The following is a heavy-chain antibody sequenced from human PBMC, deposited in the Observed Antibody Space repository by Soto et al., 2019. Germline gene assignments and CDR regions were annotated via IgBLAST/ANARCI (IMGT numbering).Heavy chain of an antibody. CDR1: GGSISSGDYW. J-gene: IGHJ4*02. CDR2: ISYSGST. CDR3: ARASRGWYFDY. V-gene: IGHV4-30-4*01. Sequence: PSETLSLTCTVSGGSISSGDYWWSWIRQSPGKGLEWIGYISYSGSTYYGPSLTSRATISVDTSKNQFSVNVISVTASDTAVYYCARASRGWYFDYWGQGTLVT. D-gene: IGHD6-19*01.